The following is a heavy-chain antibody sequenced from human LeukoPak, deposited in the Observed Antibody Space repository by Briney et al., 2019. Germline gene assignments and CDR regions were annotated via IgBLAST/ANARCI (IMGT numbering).Heavy chain of an antibody. CDR3: ARVNMVRGVLWFYYYMDV. CDR1: GGSFSGYY. Sequence: PSETLSLTCAVYGGSFSGYYWSWVRQAPGKGLEWVANIKQGGSEKYCVDSVKGRFTISRDNAKNSLYLQMNSLRAEDTAVYYCARVNMVRGVLWFYYYMDVWGKGTTVTVSS. D-gene: IGHD3-10*01. V-gene: IGHV3-7*01. J-gene: IGHJ6*03. CDR2: IKQGGSEK.